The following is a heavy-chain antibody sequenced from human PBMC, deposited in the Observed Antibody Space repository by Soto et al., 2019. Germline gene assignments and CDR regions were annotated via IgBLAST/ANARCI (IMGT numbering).Heavy chain of an antibody. CDR1: GGSFSGYY. D-gene: IGHD2-15*01. CDR2: INHSGST. V-gene: IGHV4-34*01. CDR3: ARVVREDIVVVVAATLYYGTEV. Sequence: SETLSLTCAVYGGSFSGYYWSWIRQPPGKGLEWIGEINHSGSTNYNPSLKSRVTISVDTSKNQFSLKLSSVTAADTAVYYCARVVREDIVVVVAATLYYGTEVRGKGTTVTVAS. J-gene: IGHJ6*04.